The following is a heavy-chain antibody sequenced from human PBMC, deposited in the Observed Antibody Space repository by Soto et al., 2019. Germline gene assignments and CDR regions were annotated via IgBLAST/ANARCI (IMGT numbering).Heavy chain of an antibody. Sequence: QVQLVESGGGVVQPGRSLRLSCAASGFTFSSHGMHWVRQAPGKGLEWVAVISYDGSNKYYADSVKGRFTISRDNSKNTLYLQMNSLRAEDTAVYYCAKGLRGAAAEGSWFDPWGQGTLVTVSS. CDR3: AKGLRGAAAEGSWFDP. V-gene: IGHV3-30*18. J-gene: IGHJ5*02. CDR2: ISYDGSNK. CDR1: GFTFSSHG. D-gene: IGHD6-13*01.